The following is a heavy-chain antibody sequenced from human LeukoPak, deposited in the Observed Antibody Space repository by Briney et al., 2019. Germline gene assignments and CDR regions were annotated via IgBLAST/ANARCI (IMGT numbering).Heavy chain of an antibody. CDR3: ARAGNYYGRHTNWFDP. J-gene: IGHJ5*02. V-gene: IGHV3-21*01. CDR2: ISSGTSYI. CDR1: GFTFSSYS. D-gene: IGHD3-10*01. Sequence: GGSLRLSCGASGFTFSSYSMNWVRQAPGKGLEWVSSISSGTSYIYYADSVKGRFTISRDNAKNSLYLQMNSLRAEDTAVYYCARAGNYYGRHTNWFDPWGQGTLVTVSS.